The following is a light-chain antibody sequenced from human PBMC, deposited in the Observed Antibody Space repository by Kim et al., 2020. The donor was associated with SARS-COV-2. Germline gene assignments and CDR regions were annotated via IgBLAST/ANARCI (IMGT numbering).Light chain of an antibody. V-gene: IGKV1-39*01. J-gene: IGKJ1*01. CDR1: QSVSTS. Sequence: ASVGDRVTITCRASQSVSTSLNWYQQRPGKAPSLLIYSTSTYHIGVPSRFSGSGSGTDFTLTINNLQLEDFAPYYCQQSYNLPRTFGQGTKVDIK. CDR2: STS. CDR3: QQSYNLPRT.